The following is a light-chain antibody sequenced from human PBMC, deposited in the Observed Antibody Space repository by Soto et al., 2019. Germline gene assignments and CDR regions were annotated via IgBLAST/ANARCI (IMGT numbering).Light chain of an antibody. CDR2: SNN. V-gene: IGLV1-44*01. J-gene: IGLJ1*01. CDR1: SSNIGSNT. CDR3: AAWDDSLNGPYV. Sequence: QSVLTQPPSASGTPGQRVTISCSGSSSNIGSNTVNWYQQLPGTAHKLLIYSNNQRPSGAPGRFSGSKSGTAASLAIGGLQSEDEADYYSAAWDDSLNGPYVFGTGTKVTVL.